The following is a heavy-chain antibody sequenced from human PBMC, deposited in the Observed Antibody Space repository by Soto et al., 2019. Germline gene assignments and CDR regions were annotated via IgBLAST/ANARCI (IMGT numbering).Heavy chain of an antibody. D-gene: IGHD1-26*01. CDR1: GYTFTSYD. CDR3: ARHWLSGSSYY. Sequence: ASVKVSCKASGYTFTSYDINWVRQTTGQGLEWMGWMNPNSGDTGYAQKFKGRVTMTRNTSISTAYMELSSLRSEDTAVYYCARHWLSGSSYYWGQGTLVTVSS. J-gene: IGHJ4*02. V-gene: IGHV1-8*01. CDR2: MNPNSGDT.